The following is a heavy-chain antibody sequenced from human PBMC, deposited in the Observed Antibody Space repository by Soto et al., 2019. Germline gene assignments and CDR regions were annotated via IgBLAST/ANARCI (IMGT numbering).Heavy chain of an antibody. CDR3: ARDPMNRSSWYYYDYGMDV. V-gene: IGHV1-2*02. CDR2: INLNSGGT. CDR1: GYTFTGYW. J-gene: IGHJ6*02. D-gene: IGHD6-13*01. Sequence: GASGKVSCKASGYTFTGYWMHWVREAPGQGLEWMGGINLNSGGTNYAQKFQGRVTMTRVTSIRTAYMELSRLRSDDTAVYYCARDPMNRSSWYYYDYGMDVWGQGTTVTVSS.